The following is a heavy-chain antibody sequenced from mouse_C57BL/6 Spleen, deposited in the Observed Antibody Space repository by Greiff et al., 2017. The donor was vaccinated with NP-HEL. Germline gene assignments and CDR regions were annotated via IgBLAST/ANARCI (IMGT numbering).Heavy chain of an antibody. CDR3: ARGGDGYYEGFAY. J-gene: IGHJ3*01. CDR2: IYPGDGDT. V-gene: IGHV1-80*01. CDR1: GYAFSSYW. Sequence: QVQLKESGAELVKPGASVKISCKASGYAFSSYWMNWVKQRPGKGLEWIGQIYPGDGDTNYNGKFKGKATLTADKSSSTAYMQLSSLTSEDSAVYFCARGGDGYYEGFAYWGQGTLVTVSA. D-gene: IGHD2-3*01.